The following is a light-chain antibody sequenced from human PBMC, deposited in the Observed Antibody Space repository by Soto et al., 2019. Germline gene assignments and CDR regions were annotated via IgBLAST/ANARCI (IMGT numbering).Light chain of an antibody. CDR2: DDS. Sequence: SYELTQPPSVSVAPGQTARITCGGNNIGRKSVHWYQQMPGQAPVLVVYDDSARPSGIPERISGSNSGNTATLTVTRVEAGDEADYYCQVWDGSSDHHWVFGGGTKRTVL. J-gene: IGLJ3*02. CDR1: NIGRKS. CDR3: QVWDGSSDHHWV. V-gene: IGLV3-21*02.